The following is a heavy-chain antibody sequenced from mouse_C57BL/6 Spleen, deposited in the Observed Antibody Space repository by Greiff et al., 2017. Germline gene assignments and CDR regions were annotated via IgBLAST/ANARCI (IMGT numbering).Heavy chain of an antibody. CDR3: ARDYYERAMDD. Sequence: EVQGVESGGGLVQSGRSLRLSCATSGFTFSDFYMEWVRQAPGKGLEWIAASRNKANDYTTEYSASVKGRFIVSRDTSQSILYLQMNALRAEDTAIYYCARDYYERAMDDWGQGTSVTVSS. V-gene: IGHV7-1*01. CDR2: SRNKANDYTT. D-gene: IGHD2-4*01. J-gene: IGHJ4*01. CDR1: GFTFSDFY.